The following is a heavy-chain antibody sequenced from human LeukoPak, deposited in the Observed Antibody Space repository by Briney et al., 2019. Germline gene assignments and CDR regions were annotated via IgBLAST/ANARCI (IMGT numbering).Heavy chain of an antibody. V-gene: IGHV3-11*06. D-gene: IGHD6-6*01. CDR3: AKAPAARAFDY. Sequence: GGSLRLSCAASGFTFSDYYMTWFRQAPGKGLEWVSYISGGSSYTNFADSVKGRFTISRDNAKNSLYLQMNSLRAEDTAVYYCAKAPAARAFDYWGQGTLVTVSS. CDR2: ISGGSSYT. J-gene: IGHJ4*02. CDR1: GFTFSDYY.